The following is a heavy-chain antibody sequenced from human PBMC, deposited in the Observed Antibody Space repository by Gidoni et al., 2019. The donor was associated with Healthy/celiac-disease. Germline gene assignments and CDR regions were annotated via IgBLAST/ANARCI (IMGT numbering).Heavy chain of an antibody. CDR3: AKVRALLWFGELFDY. D-gene: IGHD3-10*01. CDR2: ISGSGGST. J-gene: IGHJ4*02. CDR1: GFTFSRYA. Sequence: EVQLLESGGGLVQPGGSLRLSCAASGFTFSRYAMSWVRQAPGQGLEWVSAISGSGGSTYYADSVKGRFTISRDNSKNTLYLQMNSLRAEDTAVYYCAKVRALLWFGELFDYWGQGTLVTVSS. V-gene: IGHV3-23*01.